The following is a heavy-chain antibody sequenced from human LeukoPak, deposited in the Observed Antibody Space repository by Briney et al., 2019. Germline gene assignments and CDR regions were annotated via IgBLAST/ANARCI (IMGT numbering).Heavy chain of an antibody. D-gene: IGHD2-2*01. CDR3: ARVLVVPAAMPTNFDY. V-gene: IGHV1-69*06. J-gene: IGHJ4*02. CDR2: IIPIFGTA. Sequence: SVKVSFKASGGTFSSYAISWVRQAPGQGLEWMGGIIPIFGTANYAQKFQGRVTITADKSTSTAYMELSSLRSEDTAVYYCARVLVVPAAMPTNFDYWGQGTLVTVSS. CDR1: GGTFSSYA.